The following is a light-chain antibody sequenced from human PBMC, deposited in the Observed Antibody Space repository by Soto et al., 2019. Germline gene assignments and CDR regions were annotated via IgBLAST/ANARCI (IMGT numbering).Light chain of an antibody. V-gene: IGKV2-28*01. CDR3: MQALQTPYT. J-gene: IGKJ2*01. Sequence: DLVMTQSPLSLPVTPGEPASISCRSSQSLLHSNGYNYLVWYLQKPGQSPQLLIYLGSNRASGVPDRFSGSGSATDFTLKISRVEAEDVGVYYCMQALQTPYTFGQGTKLEIK. CDR1: QSLLHSNGYNY. CDR2: LGS.